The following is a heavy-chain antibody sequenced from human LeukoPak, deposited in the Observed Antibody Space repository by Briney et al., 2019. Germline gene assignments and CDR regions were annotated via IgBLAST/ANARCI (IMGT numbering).Heavy chain of an antibody. CDR1: GYTFTGYY. Sequence: ASVKVSCKASGYTFTGYYMHWVRQAPGQGLEWMGWINPNSGGTNYAQKFQGRVTMTRDTSISTAYMELSRLRSDDTAVYYCARDPTGYSGSFGARSYYYYYYMDVWGKGTTVTVSS. J-gene: IGHJ6*03. D-gene: IGHD6-6*01. CDR3: ARDPTGYSGSFGARSYYYYYYMDV. V-gene: IGHV1-2*02. CDR2: INPNSGGT.